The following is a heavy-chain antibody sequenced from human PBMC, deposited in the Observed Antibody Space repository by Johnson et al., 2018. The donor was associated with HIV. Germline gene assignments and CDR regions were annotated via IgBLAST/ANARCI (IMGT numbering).Heavy chain of an antibody. D-gene: IGHD3-10*01. J-gene: IGHJ3*02. CDR2: INWNGGRT. Sequence: VQLVESGGGVVRPGGSLRLSCAASGFTFDDHGMNWVRQAPGKGLEWVSGINWNGGRTSYADSVKGRFTISRDNSKNTLYLQMNSLRAEDTAVYYCSTMVQGDPVAFDIWGQGTMVTVSS. V-gene: IGHV3-20*04. CDR3: STMVQGDPVAFDI. CDR1: GFTFDDHG.